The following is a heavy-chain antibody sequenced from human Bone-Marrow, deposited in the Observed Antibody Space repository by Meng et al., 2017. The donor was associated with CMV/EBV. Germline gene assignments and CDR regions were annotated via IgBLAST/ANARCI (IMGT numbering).Heavy chain of an antibody. CDR1: GFTVSSDY. V-gene: IGHV3-53*01. CDR3: AREADNNWFDP. Sequence: EGELVESGGGLVQPGGSLRLSCAASGFTVSSDYMSWGRQAPGKGLEWVSVIYSGGSTYYADSVKGRFTISRDNSKNTLYLQMNSLRAEDTAVYYCAREADNNWFDPWGQGTLVTVSS. J-gene: IGHJ5*02. CDR2: IYSGGST.